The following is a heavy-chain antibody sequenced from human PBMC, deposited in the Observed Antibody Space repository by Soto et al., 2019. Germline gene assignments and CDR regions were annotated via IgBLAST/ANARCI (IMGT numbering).Heavy chain of an antibody. D-gene: IGHD6-19*01. CDR2: ISSSSSYI. CDR1: GFTFSSYS. V-gene: IGHV3-21*01. Sequence: EVQLVESGGGLVKPGGSLSLSCAASGFTFSSYSMNWVRQAPGKGLEWVSSISSSSSYIYYADSVKGRFTISRDNAKNSRYLQRNSLRAEDTAVYYCARDAGQWLVNGDYWGQGTLVTVSS. J-gene: IGHJ4*02. CDR3: ARDAGQWLVNGDY.